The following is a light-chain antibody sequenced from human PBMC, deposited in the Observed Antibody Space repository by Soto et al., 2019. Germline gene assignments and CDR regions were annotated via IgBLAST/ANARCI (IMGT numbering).Light chain of an antibody. J-gene: IGLJ2*01. Sequence: QAVVTQEPSFSVSPGGTVTLTCGLTSGSVSTTYYPSWYQQTPGQAPRTLIYSTNIRSSGVPDRFSGSILGNKAALTITGDQADDESDYHCMLYMGGGLVVFGGGTQLTVL. V-gene: IGLV8-61*01. CDR3: MLYMGGGLVV. CDR2: STN. CDR1: SGSVSTTYY.